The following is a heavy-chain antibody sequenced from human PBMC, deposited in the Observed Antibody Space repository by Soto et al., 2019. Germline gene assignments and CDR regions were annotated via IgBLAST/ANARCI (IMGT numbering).Heavy chain of an antibody. CDR3: AREVQVHTPAFVY. CDR2: ISPMFGAA. CDR1: GGTFNTYA. Sequence: QVQLMQSGAEMKKPGSSVKVSCQSSGGTFNTYAMNWVRQAPGQGPEWMGDISPMFGAANYAPKFQGRVTITADESTVTSYMQLSSLTSEATALYFCAREVQVHTPAFVYWGQGTLVTVSS. V-gene: IGHV1-69*19. D-gene: IGHD3-10*01. J-gene: IGHJ4*02.